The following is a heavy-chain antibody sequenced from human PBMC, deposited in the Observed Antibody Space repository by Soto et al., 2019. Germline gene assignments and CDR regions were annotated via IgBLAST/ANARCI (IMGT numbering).Heavy chain of an antibody. J-gene: IGHJ4*02. D-gene: IGHD2-15*01. CDR2: IYHSGST. CDR3: ARGQVVAAQH. Sequence: QLQLQESGSGLVKPSQTLSLTCAVSGGSISSGGYSWSWFRQPPGKGLEWIGYIYHSGSTYYNPSLKSRVTISVDWSKNQFSLKLSSVTAAHTAVYYCARGQVVAAQHWREGTLVTVSS. V-gene: IGHV4-30-2*01. CDR1: GGSISSGGYS.